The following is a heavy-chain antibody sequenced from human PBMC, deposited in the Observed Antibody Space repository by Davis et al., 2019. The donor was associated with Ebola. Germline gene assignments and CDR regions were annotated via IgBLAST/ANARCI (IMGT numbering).Heavy chain of an antibody. V-gene: IGHV3-23*01. J-gene: IGHJ6*02. CDR1: GFAFSSYA. Sequence: GESLKISCAASGFAFSSYAMNWVRQAPGKGLEWVSTITRSGAGAYYADSVKGRFTISRDNAKNTLYLQMNSLRAEDTAVYYCARQDRYSSSWAGLNYYYYGMDVWGQGTTVTVSS. CDR2: ITRSGAGA. CDR3: ARQDRYSSSWAGLNYYYYGMDV. D-gene: IGHD6-13*01.